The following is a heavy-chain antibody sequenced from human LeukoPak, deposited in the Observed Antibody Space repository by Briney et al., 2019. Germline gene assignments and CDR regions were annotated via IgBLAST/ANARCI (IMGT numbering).Heavy chain of an antibody. V-gene: IGHV1-69*05. CDR2: IIPIFGTA. Sequence: GASVKVSCKASGGTFSSYAISWVRQAPGQGLEWMGGIIPIFGTANYAQKFQGRVTMTRDTSTSTVYMELSSLRSEDTAVYYCARGGSSSWYEYLGYWGQGTLVTVSS. CDR1: GGTFSSYA. D-gene: IGHD6-13*01. J-gene: IGHJ4*02. CDR3: ARGGSSSWYEYLGY.